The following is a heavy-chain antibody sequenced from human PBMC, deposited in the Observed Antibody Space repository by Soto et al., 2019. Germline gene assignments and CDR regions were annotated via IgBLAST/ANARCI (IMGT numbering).Heavy chain of an antibody. CDR1: GYTFTSYG. Sequence: QVQLVQSGAEVKKPGASVKVSCKASGYTFTSYGISWVRQAPGQGLEWMGWISAYNGNTNYAQELQGRVTKTTDTSTSTAYMELRSLRSDDTAVYYCARTYYDFWSGYDFDYWGQGTLVTVSS. CDR2: ISAYNGNT. J-gene: IGHJ4*02. V-gene: IGHV1-18*01. CDR3: ARTYYDFWSGYDFDY. D-gene: IGHD3-3*01.